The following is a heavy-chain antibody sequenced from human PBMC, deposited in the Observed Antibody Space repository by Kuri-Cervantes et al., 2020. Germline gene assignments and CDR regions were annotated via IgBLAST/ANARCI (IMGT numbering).Heavy chain of an antibody. V-gene: IGHV4-34*01. CDR3: ARVRDIAARPNWFDP. D-gene: IGHD6-6*01. J-gene: IGHJ5*02. CDR1: GGSFSGYY. Sequence: SETLSLTCAVYGGSFSGYYWSWIRQPPGKGLEWIGEINHSGSTNYNPSLKSRVTISVDTSKNQFSLKLSSVTAADTAVYYCARVRDIAARPNWFDPWCQGTLVTVSS. CDR2: INHSGST.